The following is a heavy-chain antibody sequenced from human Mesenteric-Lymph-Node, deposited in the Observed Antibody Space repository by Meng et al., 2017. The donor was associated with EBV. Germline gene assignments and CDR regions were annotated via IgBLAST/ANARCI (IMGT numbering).Heavy chain of an antibody. Sequence: QLLLQEPRSGLVKLYQTLSLTCTVSGGSVNSGGYSWSWIRQSPEKGLEWIGYVHHSGLTYYNPSLETRVIISLERSKNQFSLKLTSMTAADTAVYYCAGGDYVNQFNYWGQGTLVTVSS. V-gene: IGHV4-30-2*06. CDR2: VHHSGLT. CDR1: GGSVNSGGYS. CDR3: AGGDYVNQFNY. J-gene: IGHJ4*02. D-gene: IGHD4-17*01.